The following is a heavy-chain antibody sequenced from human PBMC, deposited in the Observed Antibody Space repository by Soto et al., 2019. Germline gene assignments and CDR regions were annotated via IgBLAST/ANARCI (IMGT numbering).Heavy chain of an antibody. CDR2: INWNGGSTI. Sequence: GGSLRLSCAASGFTFDEYALTWVRQAPGKGLEWVAGINWNGGSTIYYADSVKGRFTISRDNAKNSLYLQMNSLRDEDTAVYYCAREGYPFDYWGQGTLVTVSS. J-gene: IGHJ4*02. D-gene: IGHD5-12*01. CDR1: GFTFDEYA. CDR3: AREGYPFDY. V-gene: IGHV3-20*04.